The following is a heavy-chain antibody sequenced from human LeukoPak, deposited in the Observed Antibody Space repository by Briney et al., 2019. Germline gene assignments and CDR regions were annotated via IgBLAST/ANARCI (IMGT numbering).Heavy chain of an antibody. CDR2: INEDGRGT. CDR3: ATVFEH. CDR1: GFTFSSYG. Sequence: QPGGSLRLSCAASGFTFSSYGMHWVRQAPGQGLVWVSRINEDGRGTSYADSVKGRFTISKDDAKNTVYLQMNSLRAEDTAVYYCATVFEHWGQGTLVTVSS. J-gene: IGHJ4*02. V-gene: IGHV3-74*01.